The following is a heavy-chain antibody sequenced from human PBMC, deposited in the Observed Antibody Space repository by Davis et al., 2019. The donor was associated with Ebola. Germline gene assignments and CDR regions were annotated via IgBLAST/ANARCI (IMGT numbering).Heavy chain of an antibody. J-gene: IGHJ4*02. CDR2: MNPHNGGT. CDR3: ARPCSSSCPNDS. D-gene: IGHD6-13*01. CDR1: GYTFTGYH. Sequence: ASVPVSCKASGYTFTGYHMHWVRQAPAQGLEWMGPMNPHNGGTNYAPKFRGRVTMSGDTSISTAYMELSRLRNDDTAVYYCARPCSSSCPNDSWGQGTLVTVSS. V-gene: IGHV1-2*06.